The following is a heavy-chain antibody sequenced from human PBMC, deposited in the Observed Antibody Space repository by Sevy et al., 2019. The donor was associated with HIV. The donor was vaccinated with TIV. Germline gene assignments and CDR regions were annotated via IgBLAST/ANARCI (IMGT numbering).Heavy chain of an antibody. CDR2: IDHSGRS. V-gene: IGHV4-34*01. D-gene: IGHD4-17*01. J-gene: IGHJ4*02. Sequence: SETLSLTCAVYGESFSNYYWSWIRLSPGKGLESIGEIDHSGRSDYNPSLKSLVTMSVDTSKNQFSLKLTSVTAADTAVYYCARGPKPLRGDYGDYRGVGYYWDSWGQGTLVTVSS. CDR3: ARGPKPLRGDYGDYRGVGYYWDS. CDR1: GESFSNYY.